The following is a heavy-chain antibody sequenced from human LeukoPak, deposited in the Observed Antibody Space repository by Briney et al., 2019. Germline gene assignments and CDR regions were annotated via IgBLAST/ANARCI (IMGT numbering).Heavy chain of an antibody. CDR1: GYSFTSYW. V-gene: IGHV5-51*01. CDR2: IYPGDSDT. J-gene: IGHJ6*03. Sequence: GESLKISCKGSGYSFTSYWIGWVRQMPGKGLEWMGIIYPGDSDTRYSPSFQGQVTISADRSISTASLQWSSLKASDTAMYYCARHSYYYGSGSYYAYYYYYMDVWGKGTTVTVPS. CDR3: ARHSYYYGSGSYYAYYYYYMDV. D-gene: IGHD3-10*01.